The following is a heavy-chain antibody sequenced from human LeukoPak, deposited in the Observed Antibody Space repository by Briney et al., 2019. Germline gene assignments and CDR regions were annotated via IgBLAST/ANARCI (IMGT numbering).Heavy chain of an antibody. Sequence: GGSLRLSCAASGFTFSDYYMNWIRQAPGKGLEWVSYISSSGSTIYYADSVKGRFTISRDNAKNSLYLQMNSLRAEDTAVYYCARWGSIVGATFFDSWGQGTLVTVPS. CDR2: ISSSGSTI. J-gene: IGHJ4*02. D-gene: IGHD1-26*01. CDR1: GFTFSDYY. V-gene: IGHV3-11*01. CDR3: ARWGSIVGATFFDS.